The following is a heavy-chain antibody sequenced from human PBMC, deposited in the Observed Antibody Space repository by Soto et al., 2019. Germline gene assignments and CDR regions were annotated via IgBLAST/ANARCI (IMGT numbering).Heavy chain of an antibody. D-gene: IGHD6-13*01. CDR1: GGSFSGYY. V-gene: IGHV4-34*01. Sequence: LSLTCAVYGGSFSGYYWSWIRQPPGKGLEWIGEINHSGSTNYNPSLKSRVTISVDTSKNQFSLKLSSVTAADTAVYYCARARRVRPYSSSNRYYFDYWGQGTLVTVSS. CDR2: INHSGST. J-gene: IGHJ4*02. CDR3: ARARRVRPYSSSNRYYFDY.